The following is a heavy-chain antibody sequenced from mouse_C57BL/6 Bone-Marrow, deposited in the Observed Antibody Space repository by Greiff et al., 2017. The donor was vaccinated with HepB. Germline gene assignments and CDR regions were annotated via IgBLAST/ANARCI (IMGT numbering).Heavy chain of an antibody. Sequence: VQLQQPGAELVKPGASVKVSCKASGYTFTSYWMHWVKQRPGQGLEWIGRIHPSDSDTNYNQKFKGKATLTVDKSSSTAYMQLSSLTSEDSAVYYCAIAPPLITAVVAGNAMDYWGQGTSVTVSS. CDR3: AIAPPLITAVVAGNAMDY. J-gene: IGHJ4*01. CDR2: IHPSDSDT. D-gene: IGHD1-1*01. V-gene: IGHV1-74*01. CDR1: GYTFTSYW.